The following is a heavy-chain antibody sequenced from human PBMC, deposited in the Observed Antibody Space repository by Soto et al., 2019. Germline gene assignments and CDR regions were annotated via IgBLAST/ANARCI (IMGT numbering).Heavy chain of an antibody. Sequence: EVQLVESGGGLVQPGGSLRLSCAASGFTFSNYWMYWVRQAPGKGLEWVSRINSDGSVSSYADSVKGRLTISRDNVKNTLYLQMDSLRAEDTAVYYCARGECVGGTCYSLAVSLYYSMDVWGKGTTVTVFS. J-gene: IGHJ6*03. CDR2: INSDGSVS. CDR1: GFTFSNYW. D-gene: IGHD2-15*01. V-gene: IGHV3-74*02. CDR3: ARGECVGGTCYSLAVSLYYSMDV.